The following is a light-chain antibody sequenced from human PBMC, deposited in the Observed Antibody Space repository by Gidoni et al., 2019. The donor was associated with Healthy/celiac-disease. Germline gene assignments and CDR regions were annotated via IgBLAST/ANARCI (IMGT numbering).Light chain of an antibody. Sequence: EIVMTQSPATLSVSPGERATLSCRASQSVSSNLAWYQQKPGQAHSLLIYGAFTRATGIPARFSGSGSGTEFTLTISSLQSEDFAVYYCQQYNNWPWTFGQGTKVEIK. CDR1: QSVSSN. CDR2: GAF. V-gene: IGKV3-15*01. CDR3: QQYNNWPWT. J-gene: IGKJ1*01.